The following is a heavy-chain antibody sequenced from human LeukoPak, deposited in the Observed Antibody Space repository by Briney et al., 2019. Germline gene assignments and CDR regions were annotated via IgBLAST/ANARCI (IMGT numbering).Heavy chain of an antibody. V-gene: IGHV4-59*01. Sequence: PSETLSLTCTVSGGSISSYYWSWIRQPPGKGLEWIGYIYYSGSTNYNPSLKSRVTISVDTSKNQFSLKLSSVTAADTVVYYCARGRRDTAMIIYYYYYYMDVWGKGTTVTISS. CDR2: IYYSGST. CDR3: ARGRRDTAMIIYYYYYYMDV. D-gene: IGHD5-18*01. J-gene: IGHJ6*03. CDR1: GGSISSYY.